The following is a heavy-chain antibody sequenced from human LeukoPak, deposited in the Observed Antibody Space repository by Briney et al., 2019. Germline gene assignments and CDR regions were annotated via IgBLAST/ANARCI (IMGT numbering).Heavy chain of an antibody. D-gene: IGHD3-22*01. J-gene: IGHJ6*03. Sequence: ASVKVSCKASGYTFTSYDINWVRQATGQGLEWMGWMNPNSGNTGYAQKFQGRVTMTRNTSISTAYMELSSLRSEDTAVYYCARGVRTRITMIVVAYYYYYMDVWAKGPRSPSP. V-gene: IGHV1-8*01. CDR1: GYTFTSYD. CDR3: ARGVRTRITMIVVAYYYYYMDV. CDR2: MNPNSGNT.